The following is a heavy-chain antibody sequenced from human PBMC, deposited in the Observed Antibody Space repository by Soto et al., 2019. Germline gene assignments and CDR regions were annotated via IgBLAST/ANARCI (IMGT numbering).Heavy chain of an antibody. Sequence: SETLPLTCAVSGGSISSGGYSWSWIRQPPGKGLEWIGYIYHSGSTYYNPSLKSRVTISVDRSKNQYSLKLSSVTAADTAVYYCARALGSGSYPPDYWGQGTLVTVSS. CDR3: ARALGSGSYPPDY. V-gene: IGHV4-30-2*01. CDR1: GGSISSGGYS. D-gene: IGHD3-10*01. CDR2: IYHSGST. J-gene: IGHJ4*02.